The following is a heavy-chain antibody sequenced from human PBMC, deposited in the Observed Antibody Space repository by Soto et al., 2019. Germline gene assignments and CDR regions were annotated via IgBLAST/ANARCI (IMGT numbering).Heavy chain of an antibody. Sequence: VASVKVSCKASGYTFSSYAMHWVRQAPGRRLEWMGWINAGYGNTKSSQKFQDRVTISRDTSASTAYMELTSLRSEDTAVYYCARDTGDGTFDFWGQGTLVTVSS. CDR2: INAGYGNT. CDR1: GYTFSSYA. CDR3: ARDTGDGTFDF. V-gene: IGHV1-3*01. D-gene: IGHD7-27*01. J-gene: IGHJ4*02.